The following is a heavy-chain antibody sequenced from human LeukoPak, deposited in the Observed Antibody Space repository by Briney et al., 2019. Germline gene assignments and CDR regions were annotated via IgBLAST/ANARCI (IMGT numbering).Heavy chain of an antibody. CDR1: GGTFSSYA. CDR3: ARDYYDILTGYYGLDY. V-gene: IGHV1-69*13. D-gene: IGHD3-9*01. CDR2: IIPIFGTA. J-gene: IGHJ4*02. Sequence: SVKVSCKASGGTFSSYAISWVRQAPGQGLEWMGGIIPIFGTANYAQKFQGRVTITADESTSTAYMELSSLRSEDTAVYYCARDYYDILTGYYGLDYWGQGTLVTVSS.